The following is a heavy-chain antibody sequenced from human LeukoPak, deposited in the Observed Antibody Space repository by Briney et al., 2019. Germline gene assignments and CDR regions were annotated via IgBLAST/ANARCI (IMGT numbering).Heavy chain of an antibody. CDR3: ARQYNSGYYTHFQY. J-gene: IGHJ1*01. Sequence: PSETLSLTCTVSGGSISSSSYYWGWIRQPPGKGLEWIGSIYYSGSTYDNPSLKSRVTMSVDTSKNLFSLKLSSVTAADTAVYYCARQYNSGYYTHFQYWGQGTLVTVSS. D-gene: IGHD6-19*01. CDR2: IYYSGST. V-gene: IGHV4-39*01. CDR1: GGSISSSSYY.